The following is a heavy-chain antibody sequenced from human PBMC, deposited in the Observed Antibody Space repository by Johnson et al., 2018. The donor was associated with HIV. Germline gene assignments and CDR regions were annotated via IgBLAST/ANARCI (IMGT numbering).Heavy chain of an antibody. V-gene: IGHV3-30*02. J-gene: IGHJ3*01. Sequence: QVQLVESGGGLVQPGGSLRLSCETSGFTFSSYDMHWVRQAPGKGLEWVAFIRYDGTNKHFADSVKGRFTISRDNSKNTLYLQMNSLRPEDTAVYYCARDGRDLVTRGSFDVWGQGTVVTVSS. CDR1: GFTFSSYD. D-gene: IGHD5-18*01. CDR2: IRYDGTNK. CDR3: ARDGRDLVTRGSFDV.